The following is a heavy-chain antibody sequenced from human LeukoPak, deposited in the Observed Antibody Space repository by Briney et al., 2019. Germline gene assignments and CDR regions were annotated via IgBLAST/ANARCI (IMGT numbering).Heavy chain of an antibody. J-gene: IGHJ6*04. CDR3: ARESEYYGSGSLQRYYYYGMDV. V-gene: IGHV3-74*01. D-gene: IGHD3-10*01. CDR2: INSDGSST. Sequence: GGSLRLSCAASGFTFSSYWMHWVRQAPGKGLVWVSRINSDGSSTSYADSVKGRFTISRDNAKNTLYLRMNSLRAEDTAVYYCARESEYYGSGSLQRYYYYGMDVWGKGTTVTVSS. CDR1: GFTFSSYW.